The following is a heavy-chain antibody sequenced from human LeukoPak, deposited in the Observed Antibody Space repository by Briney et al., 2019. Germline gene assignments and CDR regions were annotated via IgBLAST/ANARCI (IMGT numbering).Heavy chain of an antibody. CDR1: GFTFNLYA. V-gene: IGHV3-23*01. CDR3: AKGSTLRYFDWLLPLGFDY. J-gene: IGHJ4*02. CDR2: INGAGNSS. D-gene: IGHD3-9*01. Sequence: GGSLRLSCAASGFTFNLYAMNWVRQAPGKGLEWVSSINGAGNSSYYADSLRGRFTVSRDNSKNTLYLQMNSLRAEDTAVYYCAKGSTLRYFDWLLPLGFDYWGQGTLVTVSS.